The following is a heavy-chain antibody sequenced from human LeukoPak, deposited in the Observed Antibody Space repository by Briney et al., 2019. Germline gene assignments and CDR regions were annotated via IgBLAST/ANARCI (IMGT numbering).Heavy chain of an antibody. Sequence: SLRXSCXAXGFTVSSNYMSWVRQAPGKGLEWVSVIYSGGSTYYADSVKGRFTISRDNSKNTLYLQMNSLRAEDTAVYYCARLLGYCSSTSCYDDYWGQGTLVTVSS. CDR3: ARLLGYCSSTSCYDDY. CDR2: IYSGGST. D-gene: IGHD2-2*01. CDR1: GFTVSSNY. V-gene: IGHV3-66*01. J-gene: IGHJ4*02.